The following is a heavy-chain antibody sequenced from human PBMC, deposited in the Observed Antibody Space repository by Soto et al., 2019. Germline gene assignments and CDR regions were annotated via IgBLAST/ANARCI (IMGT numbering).Heavy chain of an antibody. J-gene: IGHJ6*02. CDR2: INAGNGNT. V-gene: IGHV1-3*01. D-gene: IGHD3-3*01. CDR1: GYTFTSYA. Sequence: ASVKVSCKASGYTFTSYAMHWVRQAPGQRLEWMGWINAGNGNTKYSQKFQGRVTITRDTSASTAYMELSSLRSEDTAVYCCAREGDYDFWSGPYYYYGMDVWGQGPTVTVSS. CDR3: AREGDYDFWSGPYYYYGMDV.